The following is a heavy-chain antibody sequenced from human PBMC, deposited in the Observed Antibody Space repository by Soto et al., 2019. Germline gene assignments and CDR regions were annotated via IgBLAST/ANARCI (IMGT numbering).Heavy chain of an antibody. CDR1: GFSFSSYA. Sequence: DVQLLESGGGLVQPGGSLRLSCAASGFSFSSYAMVWVRQAPGKGLEWVAVISARGGSSYFADSVKGRFTLSRDNSKNVLSLEMNSLRAEDTAIYFCAKGSIEYSASVDNCGQGTLVVVSS. V-gene: IGHV3-23*01. D-gene: IGHD5-12*01. CDR2: ISARGGSS. J-gene: IGHJ4*02. CDR3: AKGSIEYSASVDN.